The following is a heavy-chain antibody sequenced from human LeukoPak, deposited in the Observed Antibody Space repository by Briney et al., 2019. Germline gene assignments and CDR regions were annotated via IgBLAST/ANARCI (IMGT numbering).Heavy chain of an antibody. V-gene: IGHV4-59*01. J-gene: IGHJ4*02. CDR1: GGSISSYY. D-gene: IGHD5-18*01. CDR2: IYYSGST. CDR3: ARGYSYGLRDYYFDY. Sequence: SSETLSLTCTVSGGSISSYYWSWIRQPPGKGLEWIGYIYYSGSTNYNPSLKSRVTISVDTSKNQFSLKLSSVTAADTAVYYCARGYSYGLRDYYFDYWGQGTLVTVSS.